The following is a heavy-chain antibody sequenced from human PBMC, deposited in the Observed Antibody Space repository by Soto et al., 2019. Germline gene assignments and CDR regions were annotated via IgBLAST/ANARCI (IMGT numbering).Heavy chain of an antibody. Sequence: SETLSLTCIVSGDSITSYYWSWIRQPPRRGLEWIGYIYYSGTTNYNPSLKSRVTMSVDTSKNQFSLKLSSVTAADTAVYYCAREVVVAATPRGYFDDWGQGTLVTVSS. CDR1: GDSITSYY. V-gene: IGHV4-59*12. CDR2: IYYSGTT. D-gene: IGHD2-15*01. CDR3: AREVVVAATPRGYFDD. J-gene: IGHJ4*02.